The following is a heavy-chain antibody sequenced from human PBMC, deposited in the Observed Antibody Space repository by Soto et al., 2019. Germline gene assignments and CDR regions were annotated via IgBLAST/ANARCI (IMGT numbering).Heavy chain of an antibody. V-gene: IGHV4-30-4*01. J-gene: IGHJ6*02. CDR3: ARDRLGYCTSTSCYYGMDV. Sequence: LSLTCTVSGGSINSGDYYWTWIRQPPGEGLEWIGSIYYSGSTYYNPSLKSRLIMSLDTSKNRFSLKLRSVTAADTAVYYCARDRLGYCTSTSCYYGMDVWGQGTTVTVSS. CDR2: IYYSGST. CDR1: GGSINSGDYY. D-gene: IGHD2-2*01.